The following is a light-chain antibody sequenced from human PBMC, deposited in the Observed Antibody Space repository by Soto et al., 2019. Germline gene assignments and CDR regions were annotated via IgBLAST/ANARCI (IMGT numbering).Light chain of an antibody. CDR2: SNN. CDR3: ATWDASLSGWV. J-gene: IGLJ3*02. CDR1: SSNIGRNV. V-gene: IGLV1-44*01. Sequence: QSVLTQPPSASGTPGQRVTLSCSGSSSNIGRNVVNWYQQLPQTAPKFLIYSNNQRPSGFPDRFSASKSGTSASLAISGLQSEDDADYYCATWDASLSGWVFGGGTKLTVL.